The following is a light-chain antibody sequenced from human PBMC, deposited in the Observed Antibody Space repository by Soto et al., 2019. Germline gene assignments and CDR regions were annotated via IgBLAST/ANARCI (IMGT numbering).Light chain of an antibody. CDR3: LRYGSSLP. Sequence: EIVLTQSPGTLSLSPGERATLSCRASQSVGTSLAWYQQKPGQAPRILIYDASSRATGIPDRFSGSGSGTDFTLIISRLEPEDFAVYYCLRYGSSLPFGGGTKVEIK. CDR2: DAS. CDR1: QSVGTS. J-gene: IGKJ4*01. V-gene: IGKV3-20*01.